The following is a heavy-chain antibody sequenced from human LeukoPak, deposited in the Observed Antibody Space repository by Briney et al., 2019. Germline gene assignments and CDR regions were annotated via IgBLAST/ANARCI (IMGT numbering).Heavy chain of an antibody. D-gene: IGHD1-26*01. V-gene: IGHV4-31*11. Sequence: SETLSLTCAVYGGSFSGYYWSWIRQHPGKGLEWIGYIYYSGSTYYNPSLKSRVTISVDTSKNQFSLKLSSVTAADTAVYYCARTIVGAIRYYFDYWGQGTLVTVSS. CDR3: ARTIVGAIRYYFDY. CDR2: IYYSGST. J-gene: IGHJ4*02. CDR1: GGSFSGYY.